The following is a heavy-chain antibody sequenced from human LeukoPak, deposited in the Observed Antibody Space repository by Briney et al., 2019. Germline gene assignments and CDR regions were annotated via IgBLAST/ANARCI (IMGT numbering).Heavy chain of an antibody. D-gene: IGHD6-13*01. V-gene: IGHV3-23*01. J-gene: IGHJ1*01. CDR2: ISGSGGST. CDR1: GFTFSSYA. Sequence: SGGSLRLSCAASGFTFSSYAMSWVREAPGKGLEWVSDISGSGGSTYYADSVKGRFTISRDNSKNTLYLQMNRLRAEDTAVYYCAKGVAAAASAEYFQHWGQGTLVTVSS. CDR3: AKGVAAAASAEYFQH.